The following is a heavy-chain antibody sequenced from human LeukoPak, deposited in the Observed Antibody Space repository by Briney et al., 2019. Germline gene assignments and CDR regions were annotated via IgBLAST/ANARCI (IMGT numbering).Heavy chain of an antibody. V-gene: IGHV1-18*01. CDR3: ARDRQYYDILTGYYFYWFDP. CDR1: GYTFTSYG. Sequence: VASVKVSCKASGYTFTSYGISWVRQAPGQGLEWMGWISAYNGNTNYAQKLQGRVTMTTDTSASTAYMELRSLRSDDTAVYYCARDRQYYDILTGYYFYWFDPWGQGTLVTVSS. D-gene: IGHD3-9*01. J-gene: IGHJ5*02. CDR2: ISAYNGNT.